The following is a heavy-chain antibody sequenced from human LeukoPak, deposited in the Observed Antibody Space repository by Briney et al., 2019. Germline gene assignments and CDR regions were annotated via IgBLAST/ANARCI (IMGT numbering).Heavy chain of an antibody. V-gene: IGHV3-15*01. CDR1: GFNFNAAW. CDR3: GADPPLVGIHL. CDR2: LKSKGSGGTT. Sequence: PGESLRLSCAASGFNFNAAWMSWVRQTRGKGLEWIGRLKSKGSGGTTDYAAPVKGRFAISRDDSKNTLYLQMNSLKIEDTAVYYCGADPPLVGIHLWGQGTTVTVSS. D-gene: IGHD6-6*01. J-gene: IGHJ6*02.